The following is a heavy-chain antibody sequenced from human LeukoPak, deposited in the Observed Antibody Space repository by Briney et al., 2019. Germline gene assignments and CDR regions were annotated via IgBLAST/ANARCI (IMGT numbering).Heavy chain of an antibody. V-gene: IGHV1-46*01. D-gene: IGHD3-3*01. CDR2: INPSGGST. J-gene: IGHJ6*02. CDR1: GYTFTSYY. Sequence: ASVKVSCKASGYTFTSYYMHWVRQAPGQGLEWMGIINPSGGSTSYAQKFQGRVTMTRNTSISTAYMELSSLRSEDTAVYYCARVSSGYYDFWSGYRTYGMDVWGQGTTVTVSS. CDR3: ARVSSGYYDFWSGYRTYGMDV.